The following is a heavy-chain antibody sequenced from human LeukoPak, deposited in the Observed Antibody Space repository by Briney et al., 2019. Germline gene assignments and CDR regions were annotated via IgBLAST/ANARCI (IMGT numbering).Heavy chain of an antibody. Sequence: SETLSLTCTVSGGSISSGGYYWSWSRQHPGKGLEGIGYIYYSGSTYYNPSLKSRVTISVDTSKNQFSLKLSSVTAADTAVYYCARAAYYDSSDAFDIWGQGTMVTVSS. CDR1: GGSISSGGYY. J-gene: IGHJ3*02. V-gene: IGHV4-31*03. D-gene: IGHD3-22*01. CDR3: ARAAYYDSSDAFDI. CDR2: IYYSGST.